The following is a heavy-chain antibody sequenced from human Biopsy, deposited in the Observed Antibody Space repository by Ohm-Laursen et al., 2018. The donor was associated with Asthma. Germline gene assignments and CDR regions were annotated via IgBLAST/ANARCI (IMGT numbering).Heavy chain of an antibody. Sequence: PGTLSLTCTVSGGSVSSGSYYWSWIRQPPGKGLAWVRYISYSASTDYNPSLESLLTISMDTSKNQFSLKLSSVTAADTAVYFCARVPTTLRYFDLWGRGTLVTVSS. CDR2: ISYSAST. CDR1: GGSVSSGSYY. CDR3: ARVPTTLRYFDL. J-gene: IGHJ2*01. V-gene: IGHV4-61*01. D-gene: IGHD2-15*01.